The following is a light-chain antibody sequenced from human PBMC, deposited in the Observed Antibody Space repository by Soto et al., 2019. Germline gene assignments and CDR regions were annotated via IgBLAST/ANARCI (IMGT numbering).Light chain of an antibody. Sequence: QSVLTQPPSASGTPGHRVTVSCSGSSSNIGINYVYWYQQLPGTAPKLLIYRNNQRPSGVPDRFSGSKSGTSASLAISGLRSEDEADYYCAAWDDSLSAFVVFGGGTKLTV. CDR2: RNN. CDR1: SSNIGINY. J-gene: IGLJ2*01. V-gene: IGLV1-47*01. CDR3: AAWDDSLSAFVV.